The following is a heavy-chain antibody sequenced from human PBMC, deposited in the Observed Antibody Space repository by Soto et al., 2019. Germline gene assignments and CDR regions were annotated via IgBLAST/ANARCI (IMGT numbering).Heavy chain of an antibody. CDR2: IWPADSDT. J-gene: IGHJ4*02. CDR3: ASGSRDCSGGSCYSH. V-gene: IGHV5-51*01. D-gene: IGHD2-15*01. CDR1: GYDLARQW. Sequence: VESLKISCNASGYDLARQWIGWVRQLPLKGFEWMGIIWPADSDTRYNPTFEGQVTISADQSITTAYLQWSSLKASDTAIYYCASGSRDCSGGSCYSHWGQGTLVTVSS.